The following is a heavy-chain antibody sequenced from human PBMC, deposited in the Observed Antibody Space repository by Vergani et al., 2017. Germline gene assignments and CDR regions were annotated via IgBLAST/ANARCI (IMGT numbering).Heavy chain of an antibody. CDR2: IYYSGST. CDR3: AKARKAAAGPLVDY. V-gene: IGHV4-31*03. CDR1: GGSISSGGYY. J-gene: IGHJ4*02. Sequence: QVQLQESGPGLVKPSQTLSLTCTVSGGSISSGGYYWSWIRQHPGKGLEWIGYIYYSGSTYYNPSLKSRVTISVDTSKNQFSLKLSSVTAADTAVYYCAKARKAAAGPLVDYWGQGTLVTVSS. D-gene: IGHD6-13*01.